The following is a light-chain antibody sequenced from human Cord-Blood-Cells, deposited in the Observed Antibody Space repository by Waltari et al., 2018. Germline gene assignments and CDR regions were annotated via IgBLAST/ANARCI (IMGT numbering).Light chain of an antibody. CDR2: AAS. CDR1: QNISSY. V-gene: IGKV1-39*01. J-gene: IGKJ3*01. CDR3: QQSYSTPLFT. Sequence: DIQMTQAPSSLSASVGDRVPITCRASQNISSYLNWYQQKPGKAPQLLIYAASSLQSGVPSRFSGSGSGTDFTLTISSLQPEEFATYYCQQSYSTPLFTFGPGTKVDIK.